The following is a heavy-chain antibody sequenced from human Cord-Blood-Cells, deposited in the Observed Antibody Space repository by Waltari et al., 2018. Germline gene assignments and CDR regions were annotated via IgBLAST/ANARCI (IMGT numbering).Heavy chain of an antibody. CDR1: GGTFSSYA. CDR2: IIPILGIA. J-gene: IGHJ4*02. CDR3: ATDLRDIVVVPAATTYYFDY. Sequence: QVQLVQSGAEVKKPGSSVKVSCKASGGTFSSYAISWVRQAPGQGLEWMGRIIPILGIANYAQKFQGRVTITADKSTSTAYMELSSLRSEDTAVYYCATDLRDIVVVPAATTYYFDYWGQGTLVTVSS. V-gene: IGHV1-69*09. D-gene: IGHD2-2*01.